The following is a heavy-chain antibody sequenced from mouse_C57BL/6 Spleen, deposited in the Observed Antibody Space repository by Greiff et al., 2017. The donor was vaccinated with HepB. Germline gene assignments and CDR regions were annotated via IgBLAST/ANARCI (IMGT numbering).Heavy chain of an antibody. CDR2: IYPGSGNT. V-gene: IGHV1-76*01. CDR1: GYTFTDYY. CDR3: ARNLYGIWYFDV. J-gene: IGHJ1*03. Sequence: QVQLQQSGAELVRPGASVKLSCKASGYTFTDYYINWVKQRPGQGLEWIARIYPGSGNTYYNEKFKGKATLTAEKSSSTAYMQLSSLTSEDSAVYFCARNLYGIWYFDVWGTGTTVTVSS. D-gene: IGHD2-1*01.